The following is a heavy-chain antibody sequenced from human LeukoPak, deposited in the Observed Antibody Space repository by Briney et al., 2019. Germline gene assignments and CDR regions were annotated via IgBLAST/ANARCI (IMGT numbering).Heavy chain of an antibody. CDR3: ARDHPQHEYYFDS. Sequence: SGGSLRLSCAASGFTFNTFNVNWVRQAPGKGLEWVSSITSGGDYIYYADSVKGRFTTSRDNSKNTLYLQINSLRPEDTAVYYCARDHPQHEYYFDSWGQGTLVTVSS. D-gene: IGHD2/OR15-2a*01. J-gene: IGHJ4*02. V-gene: IGHV3-21*01. CDR2: ITSGGDYI. CDR1: GFTFNTFN.